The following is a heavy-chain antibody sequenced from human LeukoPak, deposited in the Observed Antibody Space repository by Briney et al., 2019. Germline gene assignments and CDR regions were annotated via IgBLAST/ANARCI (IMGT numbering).Heavy chain of an antibody. D-gene: IGHD2-2*01. J-gene: IGHJ4*02. V-gene: IGHV4-34*01. CDR3: ARGGEVVVVPAALYYFDY. CDR2: INHSVST. CDR1: GGSFSGYY. Sequence: PSETLSLTCAVYGGSFSGYYWSWIRQPPGKGLEWIGEINHSVSTNYNPSLKSRVTISVDTSKNQFSLKLSSVTAADTAVYYCARGGEVVVVPAALYYFDYWGQGTLVTVSS.